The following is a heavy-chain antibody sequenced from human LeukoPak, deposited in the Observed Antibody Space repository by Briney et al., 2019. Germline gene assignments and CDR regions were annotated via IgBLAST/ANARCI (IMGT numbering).Heavy chain of an antibody. Sequence: SETLSLTCAVSGGSISSSSYYWGWIRQPPGKGLEWSGSIYYSGSTYYNPSPKSRVTISVDTSKNQFSLKLSSVAAADTAVYYCARRGSLAVVNDAFDIWGQGTMVTVSS. CDR3: ARRGSLAVVNDAFDI. D-gene: IGHD3-3*02. CDR2: IYYSGST. J-gene: IGHJ3*02. CDR1: GGSISSSSYY. V-gene: IGHV4-39*01.